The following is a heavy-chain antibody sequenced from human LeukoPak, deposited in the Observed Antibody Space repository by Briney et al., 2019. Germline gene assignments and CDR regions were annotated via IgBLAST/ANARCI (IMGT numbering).Heavy chain of an antibody. CDR2: ISSSGSTI. CDR1: GFTFCSYQ. CDR3: AREVGANDY. D-gene: IGHD1-26*01. V-gene: IGHV3-48*03. Sequence: GGSLRLSCAASGFTFCSYQMNWVRQAPGKGLEWVSYISSSGSTIYYVDSVKGRFTISSDNAKNSLYLQINSLRAEDTAVYYCAREVGANDYWGQGTLVTASS. J-gene: IGHJ4*02.